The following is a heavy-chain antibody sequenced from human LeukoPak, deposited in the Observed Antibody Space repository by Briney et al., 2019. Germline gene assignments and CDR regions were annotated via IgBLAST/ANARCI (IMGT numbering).Heavy chain of an antibody. D-gene: IGHD1-26*01. CDR3: AKALWGVGAGDAFDI. CDR1: GFTFSSYS. V-gene: IGHV3-48*04. CDR2: ISSSSSTI. Sequence: PGGSLRLSCAASGFTFSSYSMNWVRQAPGKGLEWVSYISSSSSTIYYADSVKGRFTISRDNAKNSLYLQMNSLRADDTAFFYCAKALWGVGAGDAFDIWGQGTMVTVSS. J-gene: IGHJ3*02.